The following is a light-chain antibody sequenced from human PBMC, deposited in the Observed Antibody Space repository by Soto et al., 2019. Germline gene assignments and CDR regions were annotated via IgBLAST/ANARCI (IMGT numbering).Light chain of an antibody. CDR2: DAS. V-gene: IGKV3D-20*02. J-gene: IGKJ5*01. CDR3: QQYNNWPIT. CDR1: QRVSSTY. Sequence: EIVLRQSPGTLSLSPGERATLSCRASQRVSSTYLAWYQQKPGQAPRLLIYDASSRATGIPDRFSGSGSGTDFTLTISRLEPEDFAVYYCQQYNNWPITFGQGTRLEIK.